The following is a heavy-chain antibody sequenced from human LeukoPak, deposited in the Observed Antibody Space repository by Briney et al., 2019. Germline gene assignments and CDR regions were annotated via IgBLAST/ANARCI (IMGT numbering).Heavy chain of an antibody. D-gene: IGHD6-19*01. J-gene: IGHJ4*02. CDR1: GGSISSSSYY. CDR3: ANAVAGHPFDY. Sequence: PSGTLSLTCTVSGGSISSSSYYWGWIRQPPGKGLEWIGSIYYSGSTYYNPSLKSRVTISVDTSKNQFSLKLSSVTAADTAVYYCANAVAGHPFDYWGQGTLVTVSS. V-gene: IGHV4-39*07. CDR2: IYYSGST.